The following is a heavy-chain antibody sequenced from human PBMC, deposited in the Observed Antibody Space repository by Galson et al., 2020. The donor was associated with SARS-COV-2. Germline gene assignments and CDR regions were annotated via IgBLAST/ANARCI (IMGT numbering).Heavy chain of an antibody. CDR3: ARVRGPYDNKGYTCHY. V-gene: IGHV3-30-3*01. J-gene: IGHJ4*02. D-gene: IGHD3-16*02. CDR2: ISYDGTNK. CDR1: GFTFNAYA. Sequence: TGGSLRLSCAASGFTFNAYAMHWVRQAPGKGLEWVALISYDGTNKYYADSVKGRFTISRDGSKNTLYLQMNSLRVEDTAVYYCARVRGPYDNKGYTCHYWGQGTLVTVSS.